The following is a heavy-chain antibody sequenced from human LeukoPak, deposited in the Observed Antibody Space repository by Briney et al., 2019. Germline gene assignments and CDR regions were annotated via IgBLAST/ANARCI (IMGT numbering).Heavy chain of an antibody. J-gene: IGHJ6*02. CDR3: ARKEVAGDIDHNRLDV. CDR2: IGGSSSTI. Sequence: GGSLRLSCAASGFSFSTYSMNWVRQAPGKGLEWVSYIGGSSSTIYYADSVKGRFIISRDNAKKLLYLQMNTLRAEDTAVYYCARKEVAGDIDHNRLDVWGQGTTVTASS. V-gene: IGHV3-48*01. CDR1: GFSFSTYS. D-gene: IGHD2-21*02.